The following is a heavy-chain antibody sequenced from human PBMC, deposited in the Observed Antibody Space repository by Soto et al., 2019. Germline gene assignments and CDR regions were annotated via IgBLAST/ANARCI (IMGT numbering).Heavy chain of an antibody. J-gene: IGHJ4*02. CDR2: IYYSGST. D-gene: IGHD2-21*01. CDR3: ARLLLEGSFDY. CDR1: GGSISSGDYY. V-gene: IGHV4-30-4*02. Sequence: PWDTLSLTFTVSGGSISSGDYYWSWIRQPPGKGLEWIGYIYYSGSTYYNPSLKSRVTISVDTSKNQFSLKLSSVTAADTAVYYCARLLLEGSFDYWGQGTLVTVSS.